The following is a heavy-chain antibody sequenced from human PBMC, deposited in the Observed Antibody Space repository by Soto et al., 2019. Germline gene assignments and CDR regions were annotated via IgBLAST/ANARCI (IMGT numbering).Heavy chain of an antibody. CDR2: MNSNSGNT. Sequence: ASVKVSCKASGYTFTSYDINWVRQATGQGLEWMGWMNSNSGNTGYAQKFQGRVTMTRNTSISTAYMDLSSLRSEDTAVYYCARRGGDDFWSGYWFDYWGQGTLVTV. D-gene: IGHD3-3*01. J-gene: IGHJ4*02. CDR3: ARRGGDDFWSGYWFDY. V-gene: IGHV1-8*01. CDR1: GYTFTSYD.